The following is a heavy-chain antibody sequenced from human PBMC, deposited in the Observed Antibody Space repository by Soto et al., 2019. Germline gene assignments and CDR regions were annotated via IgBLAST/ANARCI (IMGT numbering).Heavy chain of an antibody. D-gene: IGHD1-26*01. CDR3: ARDDPVGAGGVYAFDI. J-gene: IGHJ3*02. CDR2: IYSGGST. Sequence: GGSLRLSCAASGFTVSSNYMSWVRQAPGKGLEWVSVIYSGGSTYYADSVKGRFTISRDNSKNTLYLQMNSLRAEDTAVYYCARDDPVGAGGVYAFDIWGQGTMVTVSS. CDR1: GFTVSSNY. V-gene: IGHV3-53*01.